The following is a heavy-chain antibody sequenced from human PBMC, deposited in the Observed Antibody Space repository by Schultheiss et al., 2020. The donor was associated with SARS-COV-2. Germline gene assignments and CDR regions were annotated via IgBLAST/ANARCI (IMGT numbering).Heavy chain of an antibody. J-gene: IGHJ4*02. CDR2: IYLSGST. Sequence: SETLSLTCTVSGGSISSGGYYWSWIRQHPGKGLEWIGYIYLSGSTHYNPSLKSRPSISIDTSTNQFFLSLSSVTAADTAVYYCARATPYGDYGYWGQGTLVTVSS. CDR1: GGSISSGGYY. V-gene: IGHV4-31*03. D-gene: IGHD4-17*01. CDR3: ARATPYGDYGY.